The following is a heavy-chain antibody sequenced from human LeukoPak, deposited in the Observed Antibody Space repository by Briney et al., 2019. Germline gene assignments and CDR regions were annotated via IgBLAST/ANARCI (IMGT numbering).Heavy chain of an antibody. CDR2: IYYSGST. D-gene: IGHD4-17*01. CDR1: GGSISSYY. CDR3: ARDLPDPLRGMDV. Sequence: SETLSLTCTVSGGSISSYYWSWIRQPPGKGLEWVGYIYYSGSTNYNPSLKSRVTISVDTSKNQFSLKLSSVTAADTAVYYCARDLPDPLRGMDVWGQGTTVTVSS. V-gene: IGHV4-59*01. J-gene: IGHJ6*02.